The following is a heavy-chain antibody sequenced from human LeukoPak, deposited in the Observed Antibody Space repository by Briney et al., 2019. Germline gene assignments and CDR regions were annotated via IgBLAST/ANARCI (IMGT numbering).Heavy chain of an antibody. J-gene: IGHJ4*02. CDR3: ARGPQYSSGYYPRDY. CDR1: GGSFSGYY. Sequence: PSETLSLTCAVYGGSFSGYYWSWIRQPPGKRLEWIGEIYYSGNTNYNPSLKSRVTISVDTSKNQFPLKLTSVTAADTAVYYCARGPQYSSGYYPRDYWGQGTLVTVSS. V-gene: IGHV4-34*01. CDR2: IYYSGNT. D-gene: IGHD3-22*01.